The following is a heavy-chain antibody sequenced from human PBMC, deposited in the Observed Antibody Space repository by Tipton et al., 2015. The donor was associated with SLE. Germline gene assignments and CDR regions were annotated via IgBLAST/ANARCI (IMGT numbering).Heavy chain of an antibody. J-gene: IGHJ5*02. CDR2: IYYSGST. D-gene: IGHD5/OR15-5a*01. CDR1: GGSITSSSYY. V-gene: IGHV4-39*01. CDR3: ARHSNLRFYDP. Sequence: LRLSCTVSGGSITSSSYYWGWIRQPPGKGLEWIGSIYYSGSTYYNPSLKSRVTISVDTSKNQFSLKLSSVTAADTAVYYCARHSNLRFYDPWGQGTLVTVSS.